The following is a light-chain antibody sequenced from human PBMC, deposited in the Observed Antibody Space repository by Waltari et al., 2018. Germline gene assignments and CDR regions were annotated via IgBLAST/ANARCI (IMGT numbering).Light chain of an antibody. CDR1: QSMNSK. CDR2: CTS. J-gene: IGKJ1*01. CDR3: QQYDNWPPWT. V-gene: IGKV3-15*01. Sequence: EIVMTQSPATLSVSPGERVTLSCRASQSMNSKLAWYQKKPGQAPRLLIYCTSTRATGIPARFSGSGSGTEFTLTISSLQSADFAVYYCQQYDNWPPWTFGQGTKVEMK.